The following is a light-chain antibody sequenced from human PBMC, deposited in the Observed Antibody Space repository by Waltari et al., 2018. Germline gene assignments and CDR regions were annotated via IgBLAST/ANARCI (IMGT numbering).Light chain of an antibody. J-gene: IGLJ3*02. CDR1: SSDVGGYNY. V-gene: IGLV2-14*01. CDR3: SSYTSSSNWV. Sequence: QSALTQPASVSGSPGQSITISCTGTSSDVGGYNYVSWYQQHPGKAPKLMIYDVSKRPSGVSNRFSGSKAGTTASLTISVLQAEDEADYYCSSYTSSSNWVFGGGTKLTVL. CDR2: DVS.